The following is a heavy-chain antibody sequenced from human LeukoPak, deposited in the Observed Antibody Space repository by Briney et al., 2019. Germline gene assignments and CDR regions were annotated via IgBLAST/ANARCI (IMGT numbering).Heavy chain of an antibody. CDR2: ISGSGDNK. V-gene: IGHV3-23*01. Sequence: GGSLRLSCAASGVTFSSYAMNWVRQAPGKGLNWVSAISGSGDNKYYAASVKGRFTISRANSRNTLYLHMNSLRAADTAVYSCAKGLRAYYYYGMDVWGQGTTVTVSS. CDR3: AKGLRAYYYYGMDV. J-gene: IGHJ6*02. CDR1: GVTFSSYA.